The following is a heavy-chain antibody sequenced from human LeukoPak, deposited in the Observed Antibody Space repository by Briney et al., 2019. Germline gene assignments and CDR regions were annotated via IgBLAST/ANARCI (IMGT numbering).Heavy chain of an antibody. Sequence: GRSLRLSCAASGFMFRSYGMHWVRQAPGKGLEWVANIKEDGSEKYHVDSVKGRFTISRDNSKNSLYLQMNSLRAEDTAVYYCARSRASNDYWGQGTLVTVSS. J-gene: IGHJ4*02. V-gene: IGHV3-7*01. CDR2: IKEDGSEK. CDR1: GFMFRSYG. CDR3: ARSRASNDY.